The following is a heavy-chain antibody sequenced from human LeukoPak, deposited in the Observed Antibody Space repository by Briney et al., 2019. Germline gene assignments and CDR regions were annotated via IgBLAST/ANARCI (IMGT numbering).Heavy chain of an antibody. J-gene: IGHJ4*02. V-gene: IGHV1-18*01. CDR2: ISAYNGNT. Sequence: ASVKVSCKASGYTFTSYGISWVRQAPGQGLEWMGWISAYNGNTNYAQKLQGRVTMTTDTSTSTAYMELRSLRSDDTAVYYCAGPTYYYDSSGLLMEYYFDYWGQGTLVTVSS. CDR3: AGPTYYYDSSGLLMEYYFDY. CDR1: GYTFTSYG. D-gene: IGHD3-22*01.